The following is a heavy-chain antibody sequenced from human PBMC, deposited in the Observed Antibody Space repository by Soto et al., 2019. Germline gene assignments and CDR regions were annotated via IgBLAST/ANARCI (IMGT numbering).Heavy chain of an antibody. D-gene: IGHD3-22*01. CDR1: GFIFHNYA. J-gene: IGHJ3*02. CDR2: ITSTGDRI. CDR3: APFVAVTTDAFDI. Sequence: PGGSLRLSCAASGFIFHNYAMNWVRQAPGKGLDWGALITSTGDRIYYADFVKGRFTISRDNSNKTLYLQISSLQAGDWAVYYCAPFVAVTTDAFDIWGQGTLV. V-gene: IGHV3-23*01.